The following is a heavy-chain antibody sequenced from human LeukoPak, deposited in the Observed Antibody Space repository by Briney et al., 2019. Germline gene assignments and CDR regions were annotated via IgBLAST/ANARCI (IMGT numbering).Heavy chain of an antibody. CDR1: GFTFDDYA. D-gene: IGHD3-9*01. CDR3: ARYGHFDWSFDY. J-gene: IGHJ4*02. V-gene: IGHV3-21*01. CDR2: ISSSSSYI. Sequence: PGGSLRLSCAASGFTFDDYAMHWVRQAPGKGLEWVSSISSSSSYIYYADSVKGRFTISRDNAKNSLYLQMNSLRAEDTAVYYCARYGHFDWSFDYWGQGTLVTVSS.